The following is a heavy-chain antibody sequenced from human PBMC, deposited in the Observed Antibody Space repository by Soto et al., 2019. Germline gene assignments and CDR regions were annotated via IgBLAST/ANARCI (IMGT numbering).Heavy chain of an antibody. J-gene: IGHJ5*02. CDR2: IIPIFGTA. D-gene: IGHD3-10*01. V-gene: IGHV1-69*05. CDR3: ARGSRSGGDWFDP. CDR1: GGTFSSYA. Sequence: SVTVSCTASGGTFSSYAISWVRQAPGQGLEWMGGIIPIFGTADYAQKLQGRVTMTTDTSTSAAYMELRSLRSDDTAVYYCARGSRSGGDWFDPWGQGTLVTVSS.